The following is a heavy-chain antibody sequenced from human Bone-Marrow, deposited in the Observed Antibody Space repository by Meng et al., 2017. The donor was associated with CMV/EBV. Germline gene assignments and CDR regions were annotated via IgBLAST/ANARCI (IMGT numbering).Heavy chain of an antibody. J-gene: IGHJ6*02. Sequence: ASVKVSCKASGYTFTSYGISWVRQAPGQGLEWMGWISAYNGNTNYAQKLQGRVTITADKSTSTAYMELSSLRSEDTAVYYCARDRIYFDWLAYGMDVWGQGTTVTVSS. CDR3: ARDRIYFDWLAYGMDV. CDR2: ISAYNGNT. CDR1: GYTFTSYG. D-gene: IGHD3-9*01. V-gene: IGHV1-18*01.